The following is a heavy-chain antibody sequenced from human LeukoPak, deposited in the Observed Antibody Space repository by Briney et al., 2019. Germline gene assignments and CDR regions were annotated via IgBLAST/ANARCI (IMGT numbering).Heavy chain of an antibody. CDR1: GGSFSGYY. Sequence: SETLSLTCAVYGGSFSGYYWSWIRQPPGKGLEWIGEINHSGSTNYNPSLKSRVTISVDTSKNQFSLKLSSVTAADTAVYYCARGGLYPSPMDVWGQGTTVTVSS. D-gene: IGHD2-8*01. CDR3: ARGGLYPSPMDV. CDR2: INHSGST. J-gene: IGHJ6*02. V-gene: IGHV4-34*01.